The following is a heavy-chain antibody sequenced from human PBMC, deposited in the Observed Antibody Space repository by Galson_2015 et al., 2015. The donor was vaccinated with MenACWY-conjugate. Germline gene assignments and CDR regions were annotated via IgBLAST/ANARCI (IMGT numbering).Heavy chain of an antibody. D-gene: IGHD1-26*01. V-gene: IGHV3-33*01. CDR1: GFTFSRYA. Sequence: SLRLSCAASGFTFSRYAMHWVRQAPGKGLEWVAIIWYDGSQTYYADSVKGRFTISRDNSKNTAYLQMNSLRVEDTAISYCFALNSAVNYWGQGTLVTVSS. J-gene: IGHJ4*02. CDR3: FALNSAVNY. CDR2: IWYDGSQT.